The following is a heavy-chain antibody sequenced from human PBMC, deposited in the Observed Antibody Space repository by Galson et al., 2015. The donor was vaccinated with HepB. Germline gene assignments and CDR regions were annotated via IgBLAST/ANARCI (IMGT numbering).Heavy chain of an antibody. V-gene: IGHV3-30*04. D-gene: IGHD6-13*01. J-gene: IGHJ4*02. Sequence: SLRLSCAASGFTFSSYYMHWVRQAPGKGLEWVAVISYDGSTNYYDGSVNRRTIITRDTTKNTLLLQMSRMSAEDTAVYYCERDAGQWTGSSWCFDNLGKG. CDR3: ERDAGQWTGSSWCFDN. CDR1: GFTFSSYY. CDR2: ISYDGSTN.